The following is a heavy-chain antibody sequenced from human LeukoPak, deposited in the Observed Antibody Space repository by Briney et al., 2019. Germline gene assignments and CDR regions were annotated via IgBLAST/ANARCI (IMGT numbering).Heavy chain of an antibody. Sequence: GGSLRLSCAASGFTFSSYAMSWVRQAPGKGLEWVSAISGSGGSTYYADSVKGRFTISRDNSKNTLYLQMNSLRAEDTAVYYCAKDGSRGYSYKYYFDYWGQGTLVTVSS. J-gene: IGHJ4*02. CDR2: ISGSGGST. CDR1: GFTFSSYA. V-gene: IGHV3-23*01. D-gene: IGHD5-18*01. CDR3: AKDGSRGYSYKYYFDY.